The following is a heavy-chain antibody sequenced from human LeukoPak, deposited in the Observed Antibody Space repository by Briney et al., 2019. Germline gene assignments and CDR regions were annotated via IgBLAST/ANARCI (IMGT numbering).Heavy chain of an antibody. CDR3: ARGPAAGLDY. J-gene: IGHJ4*02. Sequence: ASVKVSCKTSGYTFTNYDISWVRQAPGQGLEWVGWISTYNGDTDYAQRLQDRVTMTTDTSTSTAYMELRSLRSDDAAVYFCARGPAAGLDYWGQGTLVTVPS. V-gene: IGHV1-18*01. CDR2: ISTYNGDT. D-gene: IGHD6-19*01. CDR1: GYTFTNYD.